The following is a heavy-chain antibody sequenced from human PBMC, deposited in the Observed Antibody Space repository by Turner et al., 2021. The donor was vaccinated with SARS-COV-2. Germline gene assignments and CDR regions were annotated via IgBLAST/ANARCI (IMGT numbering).Heavy chain of an antibody. V-gene: IGHV3-74*01. Sequence: DVQLVASGGGLVHPGWSLRLPCSSSGFTFSIYWMHWVRQAPGKGLGWVGRINSEGSSTSDADSVKGRFTIARDNDKNTLYMQMNRLRAEDTAVFYCAREGHTAMGVFFDYWGQGTLVTVSS. CDR2: INSEGSST. D-gene: IGHD5-18*01. J-gene: IGHJ4*02. CDR1: GFTFSIYW. CDR3: AREGHTAMGVFFDY.